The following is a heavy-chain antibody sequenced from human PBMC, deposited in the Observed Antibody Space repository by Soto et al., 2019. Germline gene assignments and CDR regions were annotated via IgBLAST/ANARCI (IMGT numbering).Heavy chain of an antibody. J-gene: IGHJ2*01. CDR1: GFTFSKYW. Sequence: EVQLVESGGGLVQPGGSLRLSCAASGFTFSKYWVSWVRQAPGKGLEWLADIKQDESTKYFLDSVKGRFTISRDNAENSLSLQMNSLRAEDTAVYYCARDSDDYGDFGWYFDLWGRGTLVTISS. CDR3: ARDSDDYGDFGWYFDL. D-gene: IGHD4-17*01. V-gene: IGHV3-7*01. CDR2: IKQDESTK.